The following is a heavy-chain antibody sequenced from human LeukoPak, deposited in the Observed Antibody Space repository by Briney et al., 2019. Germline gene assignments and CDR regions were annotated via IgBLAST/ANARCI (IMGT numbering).Heavy chain of an antibody. J-gene: IGHJ4*02. V-gene: IGHV3-30*02. CDR2: IRHDGSNK. Sequence: PGGSLRLSCAASGFTFSSYGMHWVRQAPGKGLEWVAFIRHDGSNKYYADPVKGRFTISRDNSKNTLYLQMNSLRAEDTAVYYCAKEDTAGEYFDYWGQGTLVTVSS. CDR1: GFTFSSYG. CDR3: AKEDTAGEYFDY. D-gene: IGHD5-18*01.